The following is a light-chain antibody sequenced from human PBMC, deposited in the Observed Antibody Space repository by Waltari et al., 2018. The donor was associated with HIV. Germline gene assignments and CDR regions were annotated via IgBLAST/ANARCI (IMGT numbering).Light chain of an antibody. CDR1: SSDVGAYNY. J-gene: IGLJ2*01. CDR2: DVT. V-gene: IGLV2-11*01. Sequence: QSALTQPRSVSGSPGQTVNISCTGTSSDVGAYNYVSWYQQHPGKAPKLIIYDVTKRPSGVPDRFSGSKSGNTASLTISSLQAEDETDYYCCSYAGTYTVFGGGTTVTVL. CDR3: CSYAGTYTV.